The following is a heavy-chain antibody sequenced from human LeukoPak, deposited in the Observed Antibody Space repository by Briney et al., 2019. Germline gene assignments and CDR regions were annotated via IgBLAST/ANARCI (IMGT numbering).Heavy chain of an antibody. V-gene: IGHV3-30-3*01. CDR1: GFTFSSYA. Sequence: GRSLRLSCAASGFTFSSYAMHWVRQAPGKGLEWVAVISYDGSNKYYADSVKGRFTISRDNAKNSLYLQVNSLRAEDTAVYYCARDLLSRMTGTGAYYYYGMDVWGQGTAVTVSS. CDR2: ISYDGSNK. J-gene: IGHJ6*02. CDR3: ARDLLSRMTGTGAYYYYGMDV. D-gene: IGHD2/OR15-2a*01.